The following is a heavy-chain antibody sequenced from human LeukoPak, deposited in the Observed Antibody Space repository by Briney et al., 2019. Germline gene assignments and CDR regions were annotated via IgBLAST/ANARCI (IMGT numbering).Heavy chain of an antibody. CDR2: IRSKAYGGTT. J-gene: IGHJ6*02. CDR1: GFTFGDHA. Sequence: GGSLRLSCTASGFTFGDHAMSWVRQAPGKGLEWVGFIRSKAYGGTTEYAASVKGRFTISRDDSKSIAYLQMNSLKTEDIAVYYCSRGPIQLWLHNAMDVSGQGTTVTVSS. V-gene: IGHV3-49*04. D-gene: IGHD5-18*01. CDR3: SRGPIQLWLHNAMDV.